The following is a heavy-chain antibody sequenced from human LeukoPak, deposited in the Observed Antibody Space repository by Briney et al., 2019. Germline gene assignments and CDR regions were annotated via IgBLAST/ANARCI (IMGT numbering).Heavy chain of an antibody. V-gene: IGHV3-49*04. Sequence: GGSLRLSCTASGFTFGDCAMSWVRQAPGKGLEWVGFIRSKTYGGTTEYAASVKVRFTISRDDSKSIAYLQMNSLKTEDTAVYYCTRGYCSGGSCYYTSAYFDFWGQGTLVTVSS. J-gene: IGHJ4*02. CDR1: GFTFGDCA. CDR2: IRSKTYGGTT. CDR3: TRGYCSGGSCYYTSAYFDF. D-gene: IGHD2-15*01.